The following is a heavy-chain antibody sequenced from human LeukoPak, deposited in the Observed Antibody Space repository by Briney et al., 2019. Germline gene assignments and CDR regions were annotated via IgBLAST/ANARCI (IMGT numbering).Heavy chain of an antibody. V-gene: IGHV4-39*02. CDR3: ARDPHHSGWSFDY. J-gene: IGHJ4*02. CDR2: TYHRGST. D-gene: IGHD6-19*01. CDR1: GVSITTSTYN. Sequence: SETLSLTCTVSGVSITTSTYNWGWIRQPPGKGLEWIGTTYHRGSTYYNASLKSRVTISLDTSKNQFSLKLSSVTAADTAVYYCARDPHHSGWSFDYWGQGTLVTVSS.